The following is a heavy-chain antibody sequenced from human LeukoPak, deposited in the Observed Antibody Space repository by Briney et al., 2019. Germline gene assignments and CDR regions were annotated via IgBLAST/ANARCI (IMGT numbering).Heavy chain of an antibody. CDR1: GGSISSSSYY. V-gene: IGHV4-39*01. Sequence: SETVTLTCTVSGGSISSSSYYWGWIRQPPGKGLEWIGSIYYSGSTYYNPSLKSRVTISVDTSKNQFSLKLSSVTAADTAVYYCARIPDIVVVPAGYYYYYYMDVWGKGTTVTVSS. D-gene: IGHD2-2*01. J-gene: IGHJ6*03. CDR2: IYYSGST. CDR3: ARIPDIVVVPAGYYYYYYMDV.